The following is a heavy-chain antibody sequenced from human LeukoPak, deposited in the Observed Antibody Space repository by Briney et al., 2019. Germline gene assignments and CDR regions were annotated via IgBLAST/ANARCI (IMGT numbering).Heavy chain of an antibody. J-gene: IGHJ3*02. CDR3: ARAGPGYYDSSGYYQGRGAFDI. Sequence: GGSLRLSCAASGFTFSSYEINWVRQAPGKGLEWVSYISSSGSTIYYADSVKGRFTISRDNAKNSLYLQMNSLRAEDTAVYYCARAGPGYYDSSGYYQGRGAFDIWGQGTMVTVSS. CDR1: GFTFSSYE. CDR2: ISSSGSTI. D-gene: IGHD3-22*01. V-gene: IGHV3-48*03.